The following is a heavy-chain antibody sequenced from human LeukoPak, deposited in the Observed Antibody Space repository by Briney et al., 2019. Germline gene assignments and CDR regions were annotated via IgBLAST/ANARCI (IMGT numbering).Heavy chain of an antibody. V-gene: IGHV6-1*01. CDR2: TYYMSKWNN. J-gene: IGHJ4*02. CDR3: ARDGEGDSPGGVDY. D-gene: IGHD2-21*02. Sequence: SQTLSLTCAISGDSVSSSGAAWNWIRQSPSRGLEWLGRTYYMSKWNNDYAVSVRSRIIINPDTSKNQFSLQLNSVTPEDTAVYYCARDGEGDSPGGVDYWGQGTLVTVSS. CDR1: GDSVSSSGAA.